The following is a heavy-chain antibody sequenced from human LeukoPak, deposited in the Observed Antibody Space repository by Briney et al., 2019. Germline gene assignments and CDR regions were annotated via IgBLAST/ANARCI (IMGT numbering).Heavy chain of an antibody. J-gene: IGHJ4*01. CDR3: ASDGTAAGLYFDL. V-gene: IGHV3-7*01. CDR1: GFTFTDYW. Sequence: PGGSLRLSCEVSGFTFTDYWMNWVRQAPGKGPEWVASIRQDGSEKTYVDSVKGRFTISRGNTKNSLSLQLNGLRAEDTDVYYCASDGTAAGLYFDLWGQGALVTVSS. CDR2: IRQDGSEK. D-gene: IGHD6-13*01.